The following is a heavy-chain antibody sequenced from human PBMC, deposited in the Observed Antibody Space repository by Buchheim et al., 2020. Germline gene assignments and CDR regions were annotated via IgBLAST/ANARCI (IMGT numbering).Heavy chain of an antibody. D-gene: IGHD2-2*01. J-gene: IGHJ5*02. CDR1: GGTFSSYA. V-gene: IGHV1-69*01. CDR2: IIPIFGTA. Sequence: QVQLVQSGAEVKKPGSSVKVSCKASGGTFSSYAISWVRQAPGKGLEWMGGIIPIFGTANYAQKFQGRVTITADESTSTAYLELSSLISEDTAVYYCARDYCSSTSCSRFNWFDPWGQGTL. CDR3: ARDYCSSTSCSRFNWFDP.